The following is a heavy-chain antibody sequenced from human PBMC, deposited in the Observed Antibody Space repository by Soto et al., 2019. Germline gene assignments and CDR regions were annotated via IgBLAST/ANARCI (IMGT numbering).Heavy chain of an antibody. J-gene: IGHJ3*02. CDR1: GGSISSYY. Sequence: SETLSLTCTVSGGSISSYYWSWIRQPPGKGLEWIGYIYYSGSTNYNPSLKSRVTISVDTSKNQFSLKLSSVTAADTAVYYCARPYSSGWDAFDIWGQGTMVTVSS. V-gene: IGHV4-59*01. CDR3: ARPYSSGWDAFDI. D-gene: IGHD6-19*01. CDR2: IYYSGST.